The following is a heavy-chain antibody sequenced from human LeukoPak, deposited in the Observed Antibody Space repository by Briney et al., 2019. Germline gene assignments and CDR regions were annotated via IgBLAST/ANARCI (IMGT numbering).Heavy chain of an antibody. D-gene: IGHD4-23*01. CDR3: ARQSSNSPSFDY. CDR2: ISGSGGST. Sequence: GGSLRLSCAASGFTFSSYAMSWVRQAPGKGLEWVSAISGSGGSTYYADSVKGRFTISRHNSKNTLYLQMNSLRPEDTAIYYCARQSSNSPSFDYWGQGTLVTVSS. J-gene: IGHJ4*02. CDR1: GFTFSSYA. V-gene: IGHV3-23*01.